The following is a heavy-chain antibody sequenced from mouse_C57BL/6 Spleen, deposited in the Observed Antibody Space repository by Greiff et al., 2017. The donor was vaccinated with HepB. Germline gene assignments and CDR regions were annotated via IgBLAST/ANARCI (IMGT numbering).Heavy chain of an antibody. CDR3: ARNDYDRYFDY. Sequence: QVQLQQPGAELVMPGASVKLSCKASGYTFTSYWMHWVKQRPGQGLEWIGEIDPSDSYTNYNQKFKGKSTLTVDKSSSTAYMQLSSLTSEDSAVYYCARNDYDRYFDYWGQGTTLTVSS. CDR2: IDPSDSYT. V-gene: IGHV1-69*01. CDR1: GYTFTSYW. J-gene: IGHJ2*01. D-gene: IGHD2-4*01.